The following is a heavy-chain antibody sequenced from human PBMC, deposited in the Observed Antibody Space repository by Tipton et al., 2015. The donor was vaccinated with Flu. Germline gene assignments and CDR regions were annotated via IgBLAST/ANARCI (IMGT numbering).Heavy chain of an antibody. CDR1: GYTFTGYY. Sequence: QSGAEVKKPGASVKVSCKASGYTFTGYYMHWVRQAPGQGLEWMGWINPNSGGTNYAQKFQGRVTMTRDTSISTAYMELSRPRSDDTAVYYCAREGHCSSTSCYANWFDPWGQGTLVTVSS. CDR3: AREGHCSSTSCYANWFDP. CDR2: INPNSGGT. J-gene: IGHJ5*02. D-gene: IGHD2-2*01. V-gene: IGHV1-2*02.